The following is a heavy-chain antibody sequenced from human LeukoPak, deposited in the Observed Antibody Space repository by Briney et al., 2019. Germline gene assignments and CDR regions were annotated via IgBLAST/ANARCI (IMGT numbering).Heavy chain of an antibody. CDR2: INHSGST. D-gene: IGHD3-10*01. V-gene: IGHV4-34*01. CDR3: ARGPYYYVSGRPFDY. CDR1: GGSFSGYY. J-gene: IGHJ4*02. Sequence: SEALSLTCAVYGGSFSGYYWTWIRQPPGKGLEWIGEINHSGSTNYNPSLKSRVTISIDTSKNQFSLKLSSVTAADTAVYYCARGPYYYVSGRPFDYWGQGTLVTVSS.